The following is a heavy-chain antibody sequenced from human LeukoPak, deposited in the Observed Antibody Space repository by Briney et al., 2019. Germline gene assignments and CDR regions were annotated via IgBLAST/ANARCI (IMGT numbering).Heavy chain of an antibody. V-gene: IGHV4-39*01. CDR3: ARQVVAVAGTGYFDY. CDR1: GGSIRSSSYY. J-gene: IGHJ4*02. D-gene: IGHD6-19*01. Sequence: SETLSLTCTVSGGSIRSSSYYWGWIRQPPGKGLEWIGSIYYSGSTNYNASLKSRGTISVDTSKNQFSLKLNSVTAADTAVYFCARQVVAVAGTGYFDYWGQGTLVTVSS. CDR2: IYYSGST.